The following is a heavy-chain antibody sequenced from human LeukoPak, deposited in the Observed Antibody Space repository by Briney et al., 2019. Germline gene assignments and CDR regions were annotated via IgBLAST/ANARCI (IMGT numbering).Heavy chain of an antibody. Sequence: GGSLRLSCAASGFTFSSYAMSWVRQAPGKGLEWVSAISGSGGSTYYADSVKGRFTISRDNSKNTLYLQMNSLRADDTAVYYCAKHDYGDLDPYVYWGQGTLVTVSS. CDR1: GFTFSSYA. J-gene: IGHJ4*02. CDR3: AKHDYGDLDPYVY. CDR2: ISGSGGST. D-gene: IGHD4-17*01. V-gene: IGHV3-23*01.